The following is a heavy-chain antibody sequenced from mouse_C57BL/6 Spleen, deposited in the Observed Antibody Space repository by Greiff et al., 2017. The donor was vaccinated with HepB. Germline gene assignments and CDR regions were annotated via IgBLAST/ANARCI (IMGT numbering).Heavy chain of an antibody. CDR2: INPSNGGT. CDR3: ARGDYDVGAMDY. D-gene: IGHD2-4*01. CDR1: GYTFTSYW. J-gene: IGHJ4*01. V-gene: IGHV1-53*01. Sequence: QVQLQQPGTELVKPGASVKLSCKASGYTFTSYWMHWVKQRPGQGLEWIGNINPSNGGTNYNEKFKSKATLTVDKSSSTASMQLSSLTSEDSAVYYCARGDYDVGAMDYWGQGTSVTVSS.